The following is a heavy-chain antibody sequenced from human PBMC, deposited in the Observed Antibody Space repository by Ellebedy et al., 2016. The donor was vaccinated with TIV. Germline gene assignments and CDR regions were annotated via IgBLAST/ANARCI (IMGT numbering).Heavy chain of an antibody. CDR1: GLTFSDYY. D-gene: IGHD2-2*01. Sequence: GGSLRLSCAASGLTFSDYYMSWIRQAPGKGLEWVSYISNSDSSIFYADSVKGRFTISRDNTKNLLYLQMNSLRAEETAVYYCARDTRFIDHQHNWFDPWGQGTLVTVSS. J-gene: IGHJ5*02. CDR2: ISNSDSSI. CDR3: ARDTRFIDHQHNWFDP. V-gene: IGHV3-11*01.